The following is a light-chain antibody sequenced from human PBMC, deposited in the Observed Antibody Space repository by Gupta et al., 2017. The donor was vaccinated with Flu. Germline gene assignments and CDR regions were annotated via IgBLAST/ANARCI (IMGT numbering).Light chain of an antibody. J-gene: IGKJ1*01. CDR3: QDNRSSWT. Sequence: VLTQSPGTLSLSPGERATLSCRASQSVSSGSLAWYQQKPGQAPRLIIYGASNRATGIPDRFSGSGAEKDFTLTSSRQEDEDFAVYYCQDNRSSWTFGQGTKVEIK. CDR1: QSVSSGS. V-gene: IGKV3-20*01. CDR2: GAS.